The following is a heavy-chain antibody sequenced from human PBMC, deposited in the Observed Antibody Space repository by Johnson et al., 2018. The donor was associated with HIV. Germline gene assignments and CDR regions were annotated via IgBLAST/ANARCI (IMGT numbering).Heavy chain of an antibody. CDR3: ARDQLGSKIEFSFYAFDM. V-gene: IGHV3-9*01. J-gene: IGHJ3*02. D-gene: IGHD2-15*01. Sequence: VQLVESGGGVVQPGRSLRLSCAASGFTFSSYAMHWVRQAPGKGLEWISGLSWNGGTIGYADSVKGRFTISRDNAKSSQYLQMDSLRPEDTAFYFCARDQLGSKIEFSFYAFDMWGQGTLVTVSS. CDR2: LSWNGGTI. CDR1: GFTFSSYA.